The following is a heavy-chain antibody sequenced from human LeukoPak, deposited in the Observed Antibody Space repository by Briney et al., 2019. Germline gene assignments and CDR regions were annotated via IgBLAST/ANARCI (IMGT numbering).Heavy chain of an antibody. D-gene: IGHD1-26*01. V-gene: IGHV3-66*01. CDR3: ARDQVGATTAPGVFDY. Sequence: GSLRLSCAASGFTVSSNYMSWVRQAPGKGLEWVSVIYSGGSTYYADSVKGRFTISRDNSKNTLYLQMNSLRAEDTAVYYCARDQVGATTAPGVFDYWGQGTLVTVSS. CDR1: GFTVSSNY. J-gene: IGHJ4*02. CDR2: IYSGGST.